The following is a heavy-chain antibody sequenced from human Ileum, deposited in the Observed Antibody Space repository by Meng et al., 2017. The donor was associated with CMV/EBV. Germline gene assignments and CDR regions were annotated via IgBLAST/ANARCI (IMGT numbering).Heavy chain of an antibody. CDR3: ARGTLWWFTDY. J-gene: IGHJ4*02. D-gene: IGHD2-8*02. CDR2: IHHSGNT. CDR1: NGSVSSADSY. V-gene: IGHV4-30-4*08. Sequence: LRLSCSVSNGSVSSADSYWTWIRQPPGKGLEYTGYIHHSGNTHYNPSLRGRVSISVETSENQFSLKLNSVSAADTAVYYCARGTLWWFTDYWGQGTLVTVSS.